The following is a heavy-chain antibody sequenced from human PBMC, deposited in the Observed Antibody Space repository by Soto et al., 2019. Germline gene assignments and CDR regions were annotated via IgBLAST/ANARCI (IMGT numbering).Heavy chain of an antibody. D-gene: IGHD6-13*01. CDR1: GYSFTSYA. V-gene: IGHV1-3*01. CDR2: INAGNGNT. CDR3: ARGGSSWYYYYGMDV. Sequence: EASVKVSCKASGYSFTSYAMHWVRQAPGQRLEWMGWINAGNGNTKYSQKFQGRVTITRDTSASTAYMELSSLRSEDTAVYYCARGGSSWYYYYGMDVWGQGTTVTVSS. J-gene: IGHJ6*02.